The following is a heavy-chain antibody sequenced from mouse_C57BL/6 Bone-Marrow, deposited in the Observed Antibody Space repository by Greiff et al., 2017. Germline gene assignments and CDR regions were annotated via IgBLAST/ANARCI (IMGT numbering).Heavy chain of an antibody. CDR2: IRNKANGYTT. CDR1: GFTFTDYY. V-gene: IGHV7-3*01. Sequence: EVKLMESGGGLVQPGGSLSLSCAASGFTFTDYYMSWVRQPPGKALEWLGFIRNKANGYTTEYSASVKGRFTISRDNSQSILYLQMNALRAEDSSTYYCARSHAMDYWGQGTSVTVSS. J-gene: IGHJ4*01. CDR3: ARSHAMDY.